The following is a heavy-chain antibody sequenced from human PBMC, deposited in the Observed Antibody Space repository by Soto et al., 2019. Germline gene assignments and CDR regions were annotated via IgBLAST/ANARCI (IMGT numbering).Heavy chain of an antibody. J-gene: IGHJ4*02. CDR3: ARVGGTRGWY. D-gene: IGHD2-15*01. CDR1: SDSITNYY. Sequence: QVQLQESGPGLVKPSETLSLTCTVSSDSITNYYWSWIRQSPGKGLEWIGYIHDSGRSNYNPSLTSRVKISVATSKKHFSLNRSSVTAADAAVYYCARVGGTRGWYWGQGTMVTVSS. V-gene: IGHV4-59*01. CDR2: IHDSGRS.